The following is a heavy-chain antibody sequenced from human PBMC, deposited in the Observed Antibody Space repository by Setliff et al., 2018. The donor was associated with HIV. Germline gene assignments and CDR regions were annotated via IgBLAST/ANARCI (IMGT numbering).Heavy chain of an antibody. V-gene: IGHV1-18*01. Sequence: SVKVSCKTSGYTFTTFSISWVRQAPGQGPEWMAWFNPDNRQSVLARKFQGRLSLTADTSTRTHSMELKSLTSDDTAIYYCARDVDHMMDVWGPGTTVTVSS. CDR2: FNPDNRQS. CDR3: ARDVDHMMDV. CDR1: GYTFTTFS. J-gene: IGHJ6*02.